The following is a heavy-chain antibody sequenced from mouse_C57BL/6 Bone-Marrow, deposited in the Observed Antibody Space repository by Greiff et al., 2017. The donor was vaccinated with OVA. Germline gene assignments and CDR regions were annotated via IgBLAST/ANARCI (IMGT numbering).Heavy chain of an antibody. Sequence: VQLQQSGAELARPGASVKLSCKASGYTFTSYGISWVKQRTGQGLEWIGEIYPRSGNTYYNEKFKGKATLTADKSSSTAYMELRSLTSEDSAVYFCARWGDHYGSSPYYAMDYWGQGTSVTVSS. CDR1: GYTFTSYG. CDR3: ARWGDHYGSSPYYAMDY. CDR2: IYPRSGNT. J-gene: IGHJ4*01. D-gene: IGHD1-1*01. V-gene: IGHV1-81*01.